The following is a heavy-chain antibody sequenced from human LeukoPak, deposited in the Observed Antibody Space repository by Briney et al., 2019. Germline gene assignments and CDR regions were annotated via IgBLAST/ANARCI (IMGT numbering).Heavy chain of an antibody. CDR2: IYSAGST. CDR1: GFTVWNNY. Sequence: GGSLRLSCAASGFTVWNNYMSWVRQAPGKGLEWVSLIYSAGSTYYADSVRGRFTISRDSSKNTLFLQLNSLRAEDTAVYYCAGFSHKGVWGQGTTVTVS. J-gene: IGHJ6*02. CDR3: AGFSHKGV. V-gene: IGHV3-66*01.